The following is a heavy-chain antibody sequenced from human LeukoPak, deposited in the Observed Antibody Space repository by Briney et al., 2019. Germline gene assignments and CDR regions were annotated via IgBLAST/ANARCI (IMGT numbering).Heavy chain of an antibody. CDR3: ASESRYCSSTSCPGGLDY. V-gene: IGHV4-39*01. CDR2: IYYSGST. D-gene: IGHD2-2*01. J-gene: IGHJ4*02. CDR1: GGSISSSSYY. Sequence: SETLSLTCTVSGGSISSSSYYWGWIRQPPGKGLEWIGSIYYSGSTYYNPSLKSRVTISVDTSKNQFSLKLSSVTAADTAVYYCASESRYCSSTSCPGGLDYWSQGTLVTVSS.